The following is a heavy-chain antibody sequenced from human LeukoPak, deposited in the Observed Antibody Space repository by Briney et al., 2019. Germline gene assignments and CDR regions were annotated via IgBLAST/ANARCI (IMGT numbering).Heavy chain of an antibody. CDR1: GGSISSSSYY. V-gene: IGHV4-39*07. Sequence: SEILSLTCTVSGGSISSSSYYWGWIRQPPGKGLEWIGSIYYSGSTYYNPSLKSRVTISVDTSKNQFSLKLSSVTAADTAVYYCARHYGSGGDWFDPWGQGTLVTVSS. J-gene: IGHJ5*02. D-gene: IGHD3-10*01. CDR2: IYYSGST. CDR3: ARHYGSGGDWFDP.